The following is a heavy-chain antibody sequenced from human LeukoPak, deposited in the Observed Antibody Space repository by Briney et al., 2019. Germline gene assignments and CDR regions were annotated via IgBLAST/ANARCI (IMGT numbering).Heavy chain of an antibody. D-gene: IGHD7-27*01. Sequence: GGSLRLSCAASGFTFSSYVMYWVRQAPGKGLEWVAVIWYDGFNKYYADSVKGRFTISRDNSKNTLYLQMNSLRAEDTAVYYCARDLGNWGWNDFWGQGTLVTVSS. J-gene: IGHJ4*02. CDR3: ARDLGNWGWNDF. CDR2: IWYDGFNK. V-gene: IGHV3-33*01. CDR1: GFTFSSYV.